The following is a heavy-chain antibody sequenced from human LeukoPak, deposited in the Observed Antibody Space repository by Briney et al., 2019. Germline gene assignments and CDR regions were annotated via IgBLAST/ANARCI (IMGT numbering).Heavy chain of an antibody. D-gene: IGHD1-14*01. CDR2: ISGSGGST. V-gene: IGHV3-23*01. J-gene: IGHJ4*02. CDR1: RFTFSNYA. Sequence: GGSLRLSCAASRFTFSNYAMSWVRQAPGKGLEWVSTISGSGGSTYYADSVKGRFTISRDNSKNTLYLQMNGLRAEDTAVYYCAKDLVWFDYWGQGTLVTVSS. CDR3: AKDLVWFDY.